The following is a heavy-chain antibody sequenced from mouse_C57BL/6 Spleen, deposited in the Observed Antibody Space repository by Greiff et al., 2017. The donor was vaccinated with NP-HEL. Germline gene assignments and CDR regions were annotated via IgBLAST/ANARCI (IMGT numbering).Heavy chain of an antibody. CDR2: ISYDGST. CDR1: GYSITSGYY. D-gene: IGHD1-1*01. J-gene: IGHJ2*01. CDR3: AVYYYASYYFDY. Sequence: EVKLQESGPGLVKPSPSLSLPCSVTGYSITSGYYWNWIRQFPGNKLEWMGYISYDGSTHYNPSFKNRISITRDTSKNQYILKLNSVTTEDTATYYCAVYYYASYYFDYGGQGTTLTVSS. V-gene: IGHV3-6*01.